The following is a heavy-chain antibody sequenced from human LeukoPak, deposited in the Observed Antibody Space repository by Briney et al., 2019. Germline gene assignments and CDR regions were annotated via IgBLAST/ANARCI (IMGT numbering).Heavy chain of an antibody. Sequence: GGSLRLSCAASGFTFSDWFVSWIRQAPGTGLEWVSYISNSGNTIYYADSVKGRFTISRDNAKKTVNLQMSSLRAEDTAIYYCARGHFGLDVWGQGTTVAVSS. CDR2: ISNSGNTI. CDR3: ARGHFGLDV. V-gene: IGHV3-11*01. CDR1: GFTFSDWF. J-gene: IGHJ6*02.